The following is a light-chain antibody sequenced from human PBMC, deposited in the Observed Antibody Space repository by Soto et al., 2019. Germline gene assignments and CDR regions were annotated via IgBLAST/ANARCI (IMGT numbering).Light chain of an antibody. Sequence: DIQMTQSPSTLSASVGDRVTITCRASQSITGWLAWYQQKPGKAPKLLISDASSLERGVPSRLSGSGSGTQFNITIRILQPADFATYYSQQYTGFSRTFGQGTNVEIK. CDR2: DAS. CDR1: QSITGW. CDR3: QQYTGFSRT. V-gene: IGKV1-5*01. J-gene: IGKJ1*01.